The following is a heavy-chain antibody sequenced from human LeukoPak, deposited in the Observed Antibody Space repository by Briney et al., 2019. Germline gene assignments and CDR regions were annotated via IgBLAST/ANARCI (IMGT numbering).Heavy chain of an antibody. CDR1: GVTLSNYA. CDR2: ISSSGSGGNT. CDR3: ATARNFRFEY. V-gene: IGHV3-23*01. Sequence: GGSLRLSCVASGVTLSNYAMSWARQAPGKGLEWVSGISSSGSGGNTYYADSVKGRFTISRDSSRNTLFLHMNNLRTEDTALYFCATARNFRFEYWGQGSLVIVSA. J-gene: IGHJ4*02. D-gene: IGHD1-7*01.